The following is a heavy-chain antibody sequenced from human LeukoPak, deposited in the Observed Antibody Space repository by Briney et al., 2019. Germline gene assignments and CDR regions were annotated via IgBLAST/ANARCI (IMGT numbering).Heavy chain of an antibody. V-gene: IGHV1-46*01. D-gene: IGHD5-18*01. Sequence: ASVKVSCKASGYTFTGYYMHWVRQAPGQGLEWMGMINPSGGSTSYAQKFQGRVTMTEDTSTDTAYMELSSLRSEDTAVYYCATVSYGYYYYGMDVWGQGTTVTVSS. CDR3: ATVSYGYYYYGMDV. J-gene: IGHJ6*02. CDR1: GYTFTGYY. CDR2: INPSGGST.